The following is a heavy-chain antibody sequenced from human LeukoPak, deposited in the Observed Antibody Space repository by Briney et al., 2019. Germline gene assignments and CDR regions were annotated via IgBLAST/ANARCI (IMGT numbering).Heavy chain of an antibody. V-gene: IGHV5-51*01. D-gene: IGHD5-12*01. Sequence: GESLKISYNGSLYSFSRYWIGWVRQMPGKGLEWMGIIYPGDSDTRYSPSFQGQVTISADKSITTAYLQWSSLKASDTAMYYCASPGYSGYGVDYWGQGTLVTVSS. CDR2: IYPGDSDT. J-gene: IGHJ4*02. CDR3: ASPGYSGYGVDY. CDR1: LYSFSRYW.